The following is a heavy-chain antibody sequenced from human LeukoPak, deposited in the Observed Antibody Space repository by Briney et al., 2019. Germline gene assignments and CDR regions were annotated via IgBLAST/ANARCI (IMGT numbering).Heavy chain of an antibody. V-gene: IGHV4-39*01. Sequence: SETLSLTCTVSGGSISSGSYYWAWIRQPPGKGLEWIGDIYYSGSPYDNPSLKSRVTISVNTSKNQFSLRLSSVTAADTAVYYCATWRTAKTGFDYWGQGTLVAVSS. CDR2: IYYSGSP. J-gene: IGHJ4*02. D-gene: IGHD1-1*01. CDR1: GGSISSGSYY. CDR3: ATWRTAKTGFDY.